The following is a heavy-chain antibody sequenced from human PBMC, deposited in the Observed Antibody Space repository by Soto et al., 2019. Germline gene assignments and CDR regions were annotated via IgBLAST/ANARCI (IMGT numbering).Heavy chain of an antibody. D-gene: IGHD3-10*01. J-gene: IGHJ3*02. CDR1: GGSISSYY. CDR2: IYYSGST. Sequence: SETLSLTCTVSGGSISSYYWSWIRQPPGRGLEWIGYIYYSGSTNYNPSLKSRVTISVDTSKNQFSLKLSSVTAADTAVYYCARERPAPGRTTMVRGVATDAFDIWGQGTMVTVSS. CDR3: ARERPAPGRTTMVRGVATDAFDI. V-gene: IGHV4-59*01.